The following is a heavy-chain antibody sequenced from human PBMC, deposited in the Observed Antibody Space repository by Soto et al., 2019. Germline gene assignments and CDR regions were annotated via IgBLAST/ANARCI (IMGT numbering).Heavy chain of an antibody. V-gene: IGHV1-2*04. J-gene: IGHJ4*02. Sequence: ASVNVSCKASGYTFTGYYMHWVRQAPGQGLEWMGWINPNSGGTNYAQKFQGWVTMTRDTSISTAYMELSRLRSDDTAVYYCARVNAPTWNLFDSRSQGPMVTV. D-gene: IGHD1-1*01. CDR1: GYTFTGYY. CDR2: INPNSGGT. CDR3: ARVNAPTWNLFDS.